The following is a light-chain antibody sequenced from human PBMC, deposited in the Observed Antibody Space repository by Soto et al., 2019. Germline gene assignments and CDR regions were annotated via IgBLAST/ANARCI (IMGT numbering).Light chain of an antibody. V-gene: IGKV1-5*01. Sequence: DIQMTQSPSTLSASIVDRVTITCRASQTINNWLAWYQQNPGKAPNLLIYHASNLETGFPSRFSGSAFVTEFTLTISSLQPDDFATYYCKHYNSYPWTFGQGTKVQIK. CDR2: HAS. CDR3: KHYNSYPWT. J-gene: IGKJ1*01. CDR1: QTINNW.